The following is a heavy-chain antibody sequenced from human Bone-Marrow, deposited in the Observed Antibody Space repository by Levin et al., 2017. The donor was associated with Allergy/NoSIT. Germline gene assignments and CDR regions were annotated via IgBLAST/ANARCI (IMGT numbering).Heavy chain of an antibody. J-gene: IGHJ4*02. CDR1: GYAFSGYY. CDR2: INPHSGDT. Sequence: GGSLRLSCKASGYAFSGYYVHWIRQAPGQGLEWMALINPHSGDTDSSPKFQGRLTVTRDTSINTAYMDLRSLTSDDTAVYFCARGTYLAVTGPDLEYWGQGTLVTVSS. D-gene: IGHD2-21*02. CDR3: ARGTYLAVTGPDLEY. V-gene: IGHV1-2*02.